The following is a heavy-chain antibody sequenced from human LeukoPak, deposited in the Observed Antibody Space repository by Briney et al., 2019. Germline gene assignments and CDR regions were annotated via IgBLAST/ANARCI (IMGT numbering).Heavy chain of an antibody. CDR1: GFTFSNYW. CDR2: IKSDGSSI. CDR3: AKDGGYSSGWYINYFDY. Sequence: PGGSLRLSCAASGFTFSNYWMNWVRQAPGKGLVWVARIKSDGSSISYADSVKGRFTISRDNAKNTLYLQMNSLRTEDTALYYCAKDGGYSSGWYINYFDYWGQGTLVTVSS. V-gene: IGHV3-74*01. J-gene: IGHJ4*02. D-gene: IGHD6-19*01.